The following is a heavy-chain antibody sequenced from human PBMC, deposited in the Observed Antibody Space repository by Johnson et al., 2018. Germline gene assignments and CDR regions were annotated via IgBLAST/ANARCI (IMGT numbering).Heavy chain of an antibody. V-gene: IGHV1-8*01. Sequence: QVQLVQSGAEVKKPGASVKVSCKASGHTFTNYDINWVRQATGQGLEWMGWMNFNSGKTGYGQKFQGRVSMTRETSISPVYLELSSLRSEDTAVYYCAREDRPYDSSGPDAFDIWGQGTMVTVSS. CDR2: MNFNSGKT. J-gene: IGHJ3*02. CDR3: AREDRPYDSSGPDAFDI. D-gene: IGHD3-22*01. CDR1: GHTFTNYD.